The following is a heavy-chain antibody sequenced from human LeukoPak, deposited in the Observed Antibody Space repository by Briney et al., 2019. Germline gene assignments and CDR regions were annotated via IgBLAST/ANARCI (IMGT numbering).Heavy chain of an antibody. J-gene: IGHJ2*01. V-gene: IGHV3-30*03. Sequence: GGSLRLSCAASGFTFSSYGMHWVRQAPGKGLEWVAVISYDGSNKYYADSVKGRFTISRDNSKNTLYLQMNSLRAEDTAVYYCARSGEGFWTAWYFDLWGRGTLVTVSS. CDR3: ARSGEGFWTAWYFDL. CDR1: GFTFSSYG. CDR2: ISYDGSNK. D-gene: IGHD3/OR15-3a*01.